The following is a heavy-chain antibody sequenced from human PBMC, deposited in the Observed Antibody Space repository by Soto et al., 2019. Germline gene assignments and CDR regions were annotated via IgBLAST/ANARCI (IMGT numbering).Heavy chain of an antibody. J-gene: IGHJ4*02. Sequence: SETLSLTCAVSGGSISSGSYSWGWIRQPPGKGLEWIGSIFYSGSTYYNPSLKSRVTISVDTSNNQFSLKLRSVTASDTAVYYCARSFGARYFGSLPFWGQGTLVTVSS. CDR1: GGSISSGSYS. D-gene: IGHD3-9*01. CDR2: IFYSGST. CDR3: ARSFGARYFGSLPF. V-gene: IGHV4-39*01.